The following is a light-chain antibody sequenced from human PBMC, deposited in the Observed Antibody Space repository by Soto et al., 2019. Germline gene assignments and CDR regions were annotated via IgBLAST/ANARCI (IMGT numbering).Light chain of an antibody. J-gene: IGLJ1*01. Sequence: LTQPASVSGSPGQSITISCTGTSSDVGSYNLVSWYQQHPGKAPKLMIYEVSKRPSGVSNRFSGSKSGNTASLTISGLQAEDEADYYCCSYAGSSYVFGTGTKVTVL. V-gene: IGLV2-23*02. CDR2: EVS. CDR3: CSYAGSSYV. CDR1: SSDVGSYNL.